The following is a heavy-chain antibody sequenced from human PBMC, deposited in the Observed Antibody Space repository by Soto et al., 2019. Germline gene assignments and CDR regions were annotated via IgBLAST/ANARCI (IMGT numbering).Heavy chain of an antibody. CDR2: VYYRGSK. Sequence: SETLSLTCTVSAGSINSYYWSWIRQPPGKGLEWIGNVYYRGSKNYNPSLQSRVTISLDTSKNQFSLNLNSVTAADTAVYYCARGSLWFGEILGWFDPWGQGTLVTVSS. CDR3: ARGSLWFGEILGWFDP. D-gene: IGHD3-10*01. V-gene: IGHV4-59*01. CDR1: AGSINSYY. J-gene: IGHJ5*02.